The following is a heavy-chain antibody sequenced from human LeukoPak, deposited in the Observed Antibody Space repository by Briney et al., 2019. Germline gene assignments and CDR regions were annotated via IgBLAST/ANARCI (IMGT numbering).Heavy chain of an antibody. J-gene: IGHJ4*02. CDR1: GFTFSNYG. V-gene: IGHV3-30*03. CDR2: ISYDGSEK. D-gene: IGHD7-27*01. Sequence: GGSLRLSCAASGFTFSNYGMHWVRQAPGKGLEWVTFISYDGSEKYYGDSVKGRFTISRDNSKNTLYLQMNSLRPEDTALYYCARGTNWAFDSWGQGTLVTVSS. CDR3: ARGTNWAFDS.